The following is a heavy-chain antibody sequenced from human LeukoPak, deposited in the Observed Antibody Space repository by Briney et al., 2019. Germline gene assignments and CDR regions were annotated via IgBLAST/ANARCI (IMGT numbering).Heavy chain of an antibody. J-gene: IGHJ4*02. CDR2: IIPIFGTA. Sequence: SVKVSCKVSGYTLTELSMHWVRQAPGQGLEWMGGIIPIFGTANYAQKFQGRVTITADESTSTAYTELSSLRSEDTAVYYCARGDCSSTSCSSFDYWGQGTLVTVSS. V-gene: IGHV1-69*13. CDR1: GYTLTELS. CDR3: ARGDCSSTSCSSFDY. D-gene: IGHD2-2*01.